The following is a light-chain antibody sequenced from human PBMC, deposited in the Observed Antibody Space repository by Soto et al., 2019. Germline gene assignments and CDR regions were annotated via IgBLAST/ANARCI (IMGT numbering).Light chain of an antibody. CDR2: EVS. CDR1: SSDVGAYHY. J-gene: IGLJ1*01. V-gene: IGLV2-8*01. Sequence: QSALTQPPSASGSPGQSVTISFTGTSSDVGAYHYVSWYQQHPGKAPKLMIYEVSKRPSGVPDRFSGSKSAHTASLTVSGLQAEDEADYYCSSYAGSNNYVFGTGTKLTVL. CDR3: SSYAGSNNYV.